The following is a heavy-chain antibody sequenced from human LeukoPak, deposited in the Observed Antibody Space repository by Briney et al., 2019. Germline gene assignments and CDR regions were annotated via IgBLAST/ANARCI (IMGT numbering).Heavy chain of an antibody. D-gene: IGHD3-3*01. J-gene: IGHJ4*02. Sequence: SVKVSCKASGGTFSSYAISWVRQAPGQGLEWMGGIIPIFGTANYAQKFQGRVTITTDESTSTAYMELRSLRSDDTAVYYCARDPQPYDFRFDYWGQGTLVTVSS. CDR2: IIPIFGTA. CDR3: ARDPQPYDFRFDY. V-gene: IGHV1-69*05. CDR1: GGTFSSYA.